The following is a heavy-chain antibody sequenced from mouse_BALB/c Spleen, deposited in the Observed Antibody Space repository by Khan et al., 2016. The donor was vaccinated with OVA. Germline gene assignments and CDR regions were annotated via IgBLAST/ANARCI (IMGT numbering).Heavy chain of an antibody. CDR2: ISYSGNT. Sequence: VQLKQSGHGLVKPSQSLSLTCTVTGYSITSDYAWNWIRQFPGNKLEWMGHISYSGNTKYNPSLKSRISITRDTSKNQFFLQLNSVTTEDTATYYCARIYGGDFDYWGQGTTLTVSS. J-gene: IGHJ2*01. CDR3: ARIYGGDFDY. CDR1: GYSITSDYA. V-gene: IGHV3-2*02. D-gene: IGHD1-1*01.